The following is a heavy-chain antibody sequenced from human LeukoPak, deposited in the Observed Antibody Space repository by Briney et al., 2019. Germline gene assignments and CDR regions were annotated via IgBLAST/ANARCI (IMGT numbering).Heavy chain of an antibody. Sequence: ASVKVSCKASGYTFTGYYMHWVRQAPGQGLEWMGWINPNSGGTNYAQKFQGRVTMTRDTSISTAYMELSRLRSDDTAVYYCARDFFGIAVAGTNVDAFDIWGQGTMVTVSS. CDR1: GYTFTGYY. CDR2: INPNSGGT. D-gene: IGHD6-19*01. V-gene: IGHV1-2*02. J-gene: IGHJ3*02. CDR3: ARDFFGIAVAGTNVDAFDI.